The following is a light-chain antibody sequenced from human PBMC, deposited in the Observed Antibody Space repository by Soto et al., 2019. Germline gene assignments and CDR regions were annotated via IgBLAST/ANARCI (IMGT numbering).Light chain of an antibody. CDR3: QQYKSYSRT. J-gene: IGKJ1*01. V-gene: IGKV1-5*03. Sequence: DIQMTQSPSTLSASVGDRVTITCRASQSVNSWLAWFQQKPGMAPKLLISQASNLESGVPSRFSGSGSETEFTLTISSLQPDDFATYYCQQYKSYSRTF. CDR1: QSVNSW. CDR2: QAS.